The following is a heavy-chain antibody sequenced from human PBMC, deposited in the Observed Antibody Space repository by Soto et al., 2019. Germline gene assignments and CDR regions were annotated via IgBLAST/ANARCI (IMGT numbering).Heavy chain of an antibody. J-gene: IGHJ4*02. V-gene: IGHV4-59*12. D-gene: IGHD6-6*01. CDR3: ARLGGVAARTFDY. Sequence: SETLSLTCTVSGGSINDFYWSWIRQPPGKGLEWIGYIYYSGSTDYNPSLKSRVTISVDPSKTQFSPNLRSVNTADTAVYYCARLGGVAARTFDYWGQGTLVTVSS. CDR2: IYYSGST. CDR1: GGSINDFY.